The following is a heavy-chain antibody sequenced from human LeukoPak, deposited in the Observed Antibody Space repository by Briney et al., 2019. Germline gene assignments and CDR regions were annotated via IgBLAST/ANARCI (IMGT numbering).Heavy chain of an antibody. V-gene: IGHV1-46*01. CDR2: INPSGGST. J-gene: IGHJ4*02. D-gene: IGHD6-19*01. CDR1: GYTFTSYY. CDR3: ARDPHENSSGLPYSFDY. Sequence: ASVKVSCKASGYTFTSYYMHWVRQAPGQGLEWMGIINPSGGSTSYAQKFQGRVTMTRDTSTSTVYMELSSLRSDDTAVYYCARDPHENSSGLPYSFDYWGQGTLVTVSS.